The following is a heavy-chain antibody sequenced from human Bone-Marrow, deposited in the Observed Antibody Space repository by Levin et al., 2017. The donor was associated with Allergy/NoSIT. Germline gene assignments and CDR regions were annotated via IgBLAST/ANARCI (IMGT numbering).Heavy chain of an antibody. CDR2: IKHSGST. J-gene: IGHJ5*02. CDR3: ARGGDNYGYLGWFDP. CDR1: GGSFRGFC. V-gene: IGHV4-34*01. Sequence: SQTLSLTCGVYGGSFRGFCWTWIRQPPGKGLEWIGEIKHSGSTYYVPSLKSRVTISLDTSKKQLSLRLSSVTAADTAVYYCARGGDNYGYLGWFDPWGEGTLVTVSS. D-gene: IGHD5-18*01.